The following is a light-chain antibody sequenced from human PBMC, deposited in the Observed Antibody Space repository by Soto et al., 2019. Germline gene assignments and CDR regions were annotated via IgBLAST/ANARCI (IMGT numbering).Light chain of an antibody. CDR1: SSNIGAGYD. CDR3: TSHAGSNNYV. V-gene: IGLV1-40*01. Sequence: QSVLTQPPSVSCAPGPRVTISCTGSSSNIGAGYDVHWYQQLPGTAPKLLIYGNSNRPSGVPDRFSGSKSGNTASLTVSGLQAEDEADYYCTSHAGSNNYVFGTGTKVTVL. CDR2: GNS. J-gene: IGLJ1*01.